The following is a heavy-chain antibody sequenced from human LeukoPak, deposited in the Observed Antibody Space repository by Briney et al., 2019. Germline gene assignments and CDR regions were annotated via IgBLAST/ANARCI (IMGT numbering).Heavy chain of an antibody. Sequence: GGSLRLSCEASGFIFSDCEMNWVRQAPGKGLEWVSYISSSGSTIYYADSVKGRFTISRDNAKNSLYLQVNSLRAEDTAVFYCARGRVGRGYSFIDFWGQGTLVTVSS. CDR2: ISSSGSTI. J-gene: IGHJ4*02. D-gene: IGHD5-12*01. CDR3: ARGRVGRGYSFIDF. CDR1: GFIFSDCE. V-gene: IGHV3-48*03.